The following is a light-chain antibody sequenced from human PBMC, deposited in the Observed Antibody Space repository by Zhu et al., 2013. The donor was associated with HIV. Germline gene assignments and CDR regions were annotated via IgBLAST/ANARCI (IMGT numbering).Light chain of an antibody. V-gene: IGKV3-15*01. J-gene: IGKJ3*01. CDR3: QHYYNGPLFT. CDR2: GAS. Sequence: EIVLTQSPGTLSLSPGDRATLSCRASQSVNRNLVWYQQKPGQAPRLLISGASTRATGIPARFSGNGSGTEFTLTVSSLESEDFAVYYCQHYYNGPLFTFGPGTKVHI. CDR1: QSVNRN.